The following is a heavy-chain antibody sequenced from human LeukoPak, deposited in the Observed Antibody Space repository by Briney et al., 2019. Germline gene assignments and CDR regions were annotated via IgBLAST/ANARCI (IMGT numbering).Heavy chain of an antibody. D-gene: IGHD6-13*01. J-gene: IGHJ4*02. Sequence: ASVKVSCKASGYTFTGYYMHWVRQAPGQGLEWMGWINPNSGGTNYAQKFQGRVTMTRDTSISTAYMELSRLRSDDTAVYYCARSRIAAAGTQSYWGQGTLVTVSS. CDR2: INPNSGGT. CDR3: ARSRIAAAGTQSY. V-gene: IGHV1-2*02. CDR1: GYTFTGYY.